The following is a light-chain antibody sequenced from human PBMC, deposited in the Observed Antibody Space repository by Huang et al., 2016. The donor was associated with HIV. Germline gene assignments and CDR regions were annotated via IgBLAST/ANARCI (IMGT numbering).Light chain of an antibody. Sequence: EILMTQSPAVLSVSPGDRVTLSCRASQNVYSKLAWYQQKPGQAPRLLSYGASTRATDVPARFSGGGSGTEYTLNITRVQSGDFGLYYCQQYNNWPPWTFGQGTNVEV. J-gene: IGKJ1*01. CDR3: QQYNNWPPWT. CDR2: GAS. CDR1: QNVYSK. V-gene: IGKV3-15*01.